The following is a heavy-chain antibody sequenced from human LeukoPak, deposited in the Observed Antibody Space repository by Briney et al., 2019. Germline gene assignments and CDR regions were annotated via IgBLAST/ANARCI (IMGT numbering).Heavy chain of an antibody. Sequence: PGGSLRLSCAASGFTFSSYSMNWVRQAPGKGLEWVSSISSSSSYIYYADSVKGRFTISRYNAKNSLYLQMNSLRAEDTAVCYCARGMATEAFDIWGQGTMATVSS. V-gene: IGHV3-21*01. CDR3: ARGMATEAFDI. CDR2: ISSSSSYI. CDR1: GFTFSSYS. J-gene: IGHJ3*02. D-gene: IGHD5-24*01.